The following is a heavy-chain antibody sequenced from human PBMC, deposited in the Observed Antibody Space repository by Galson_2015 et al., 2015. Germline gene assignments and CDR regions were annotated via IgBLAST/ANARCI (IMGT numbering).Heavy chain of an antibody. J-gene: IGHJ6*02. CDR3: AKEGIFSYGMDV. V-gene: IGHV3-43*02. CDR1: GFTFDDYA. CDR2: ISGDGGST. Sequence: SLRLSCAASGFTFDDYAMHWVRQAPGKGLEWVSLISGDGGSTYYADSVKGRFTISRDNSKNSLYLQMNSLRTEDTALYYCAKEGIFSYGMDVWGQGTTVTVSS. D-gene: IGHD3-9*01.